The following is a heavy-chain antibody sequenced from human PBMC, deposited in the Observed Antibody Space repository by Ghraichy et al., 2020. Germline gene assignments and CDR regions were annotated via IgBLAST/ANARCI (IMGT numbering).Heavy chain of an antibody. CDR2: INPNSGGT. V-gene: IGHV1-2*02. CDR1: GYTFSGHY. D-gene: IGHD5-18*01. CDR3: ARDLGYSYGYQYYCDY. Sequence: ASVKVSCKASGYTFSGHYMHWVRQAPGQGLEWMGWINPNSGGTNYAQRFQGRVTMTRDTSISTAYMEVSRLRSDDTAVYYCARDLGYSYGYQYYCDYWGQGTLVTVSS. J-gene: IGHJ4*02.